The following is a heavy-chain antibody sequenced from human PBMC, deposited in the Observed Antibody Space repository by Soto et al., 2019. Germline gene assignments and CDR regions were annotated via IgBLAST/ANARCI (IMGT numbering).Heavy chain of an antibody. V-gene: IGHV4-61*01. CDR3: DRGRYCLTGRCFPNWFDS. D-gene: IGHD7-27*01. CDR1: GGSVSSGSYY. CDR2: IYYSGST. J-gene: IGHJ5*01. Sequence: SETLSLTCTVSGGSVSSGSYYWSWIRQPPGKGLEWIGYIYYSGSTNYNPSLKSRVTISVDTSKNQFSLKLSSVTAADTAVYFCDRGRYCLTGRCFPNWFDSWGQGALVTVS.